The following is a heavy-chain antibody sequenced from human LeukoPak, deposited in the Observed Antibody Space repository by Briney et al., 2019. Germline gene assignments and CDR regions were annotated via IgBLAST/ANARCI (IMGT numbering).Heavy chain of an antibody. D-gene: IGHD6-19*01. J-gene: IGHJ4*02. CDR3: ARHLSSGGNY. Sequence: GGSLRLSCAASGFTFSDYYMSWIRQAPGKGLEWVSYISSSSSYTNYADSVKGRFTISRDNAKNSLSLQMYSLRDEDTAVYYCARHLSSGGNYWGQGTLVTVSS. CDR1: GFTFSDYY. V-gene: IGHV3-11*06. CDR2: ISSSSSYT.